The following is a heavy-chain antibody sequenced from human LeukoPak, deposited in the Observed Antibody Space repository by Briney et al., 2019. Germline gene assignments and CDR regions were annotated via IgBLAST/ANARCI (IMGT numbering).Heavy chain of an antibody. J-gene: IGHJ4*02. V-gene: IGHV3-11*01. CDR1: GFSFSDSY. D-gene: IGHD4/OR15-4a*01. CDR2: ITSSGTTT. CDR3: ARDPDYGDPY. Sequence: GGSLRLSCSASGFSFSDSYMSWFRLSPEKGLEWIAYITSSGTTTEYADSVKGRFTISRVNAKNSLYLQMNSLRSEDTAAYYCARDPDYGDPYWGQGTLVTVSS.